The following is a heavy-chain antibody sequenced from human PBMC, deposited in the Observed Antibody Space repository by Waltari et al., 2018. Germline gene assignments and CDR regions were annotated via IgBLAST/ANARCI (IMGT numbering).Heavy chain of an antibody. CDR1: VCSVIRVIYY. CDR3: ARDEMANDILTGRYYYYYGMDV. Sequence: QVQLQESGPGLVKPSETLSLTCPVPVCSVIRVIYYWRCIRQPPGKGMAWIGYIYYSGSTNYNPSLKSRVTISVDTSKNQFSLKLSSVTAADTAVYYCARDEMANDILTGRYYYYYGMDVWGQGTTVTVSS. D-gene: IGHD3-9*01. V-gene: IGHV4-61*01. J-gene: IGHJ6*02. CDR2: IYYSGST.